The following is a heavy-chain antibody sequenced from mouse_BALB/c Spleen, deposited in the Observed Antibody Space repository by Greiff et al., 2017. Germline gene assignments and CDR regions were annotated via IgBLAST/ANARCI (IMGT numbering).Heavy chain of an antibody. CDR2: IWAGGST. J-gene: IGHJ4*01. Sequence: VKLQQSGPGLVAPSQSLSITCTVSGFSLTSYGVHWVRQPPGKGLEWLGVIWAGGSTNYNSALMSRLSISKDNSKSQVFLKMNSLQTDDTAMYYCARDRGLLRGAMDYWGQGTSVTVSS. D-gene: IGHD1-1*01. CDR1: GFSLTSYG. V-gene: IGHV2-9*02. CDR3: ARDRGLLRGAMDY.